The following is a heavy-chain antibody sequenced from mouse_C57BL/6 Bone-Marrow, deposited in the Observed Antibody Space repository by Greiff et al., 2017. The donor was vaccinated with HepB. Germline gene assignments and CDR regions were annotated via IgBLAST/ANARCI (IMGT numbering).Heavy chain of an antibody. D-gene: IGHD1-1*01. CDR1: GYTFTSYW. V-gene: IGHV1-69*01. Sequence: QVQLQQPGAELVLPGASVKLSCKASGYTFTSYWMHWVKQRPGQGLEWIGEIDPSDSYTNYNQKFKGKSTLTVAKSSSKAYMQLSSLTSEDSAVYYCARSSYYYGSSYAMDYWGQGTSVTVSS. CDR2: IDPSDSYT. J-gene: IGHJ4*01. CDR3: ARSSYYYGSSYAMDY.